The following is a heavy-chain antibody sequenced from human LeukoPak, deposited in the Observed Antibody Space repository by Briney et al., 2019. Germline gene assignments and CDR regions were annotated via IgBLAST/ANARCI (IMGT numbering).Heavy chain of an antibody. V-gene: IGHV1-2*04. CDR1: GYTFTGYY. D-gene: IGHD3-10*01. J-gene: IGHJ4*02. CDR2: INPNSGGT. CDR3: ARGLWFGELFYY. Sequence: ASVKVSCKASGYTFTGYYMHWVRQAPGQGLEWMGWINPNSGGTNYAQKFQGWVTMTRDTSISTAYMELSRLRSDDTAVYYRARGLWFGELFYYWGQGTLVTVSS.